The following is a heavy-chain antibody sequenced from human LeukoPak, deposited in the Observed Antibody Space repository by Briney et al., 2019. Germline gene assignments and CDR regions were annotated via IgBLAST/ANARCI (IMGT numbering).Heavy chain of an antibody. CDR1: GFTASINS. Sequence: GGSLRLSCTVSGFTASINSMSWVRPAPGKGLEWVSFIYSGVNTHYSDSVKGRFTISRDNSKNTLYLQMNSLRAEDTAVYYCARRAGEYSHPYDYWGQGTLVTVSS. CDR3: ARRAGEYSHPYDY. CDR2: IYSGVNT. D-gene: IGHD4-17*01. J-gene: IGHJ4*02. V-gene: IGHV3-53*01.